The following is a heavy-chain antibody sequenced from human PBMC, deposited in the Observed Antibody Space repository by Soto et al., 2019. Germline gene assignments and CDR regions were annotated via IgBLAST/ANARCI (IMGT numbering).Heavy chain of an antibody. D-gene: IGHD4-17*01. CDR2: MSERSGPP. J-gene: IGHJ2*01. V-gene: IGHV3-23*01. Sequence: GGSLRLSCAASGFNFRKFAMSWVRQAPGKGLEWVSGMSERSGPPLYADSVKGRFTISRDNSKSTLYLEMNNLRPEDTAVYYCAKDQDNTDYYWIFDLWGCGTPVTV. CDR3: AKDQDNTDYYWIFDL. CDR1: GFNFRKFA.